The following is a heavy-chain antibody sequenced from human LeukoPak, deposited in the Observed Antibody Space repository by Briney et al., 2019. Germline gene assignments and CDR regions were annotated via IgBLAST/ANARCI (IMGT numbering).Heavy chain of an antibody. Sequence: GASVKVSRKASGYTFTGYYMHWVRQAPGQGLEWMGWINPNSGGTNYAQKFQGRVTMTRDTSISTAYMELSRLRSDDTAVYYCARAAISKDSNGYFYWGQGTLVTVSS. V-gene: IGHV1-2*02. J-gene: IGHJ4*02. CDR3: ARAAISKDSNGYFY. CDR1: GYTFTGYY. D-gene: IGHD3-22*01. CDR2: INPNSGGT.